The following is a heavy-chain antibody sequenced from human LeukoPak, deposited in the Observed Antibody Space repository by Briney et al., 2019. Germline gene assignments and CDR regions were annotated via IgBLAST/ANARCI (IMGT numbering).Heavy chain of an antibody. D-gene: IGHD7-27*01. CDR3: ARSPGAPFDY. Sequence: SETLSLTCTVSGGSISSYYWSWIRQPPGKGLEWIGYDYFRGTTNYNPSIKSRVTISVDTSKNQFSLKLTSVTAADTAVYYCARSPGAPFDYWGQGSLVTVSS. CDR1: GGSISSYY. V-gene: IGHV4-59*01. J-gene: IGHJ4*02. CDR2: DYFRGTT.